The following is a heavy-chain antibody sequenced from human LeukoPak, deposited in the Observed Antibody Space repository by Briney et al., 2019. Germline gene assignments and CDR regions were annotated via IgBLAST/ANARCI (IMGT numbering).Heavy chain of an antibody. CDR1: GYTFTSYA. Sequence: ASVKVSCKASGYTFTSYAMHWVRQAPGQSLEWMGWINAGNGNTKYSQKFQGRVTITRDTSASTAYMELSSLRSEDTAVYYCARDRPGSSSSKDAFDIWGQGTMVTVSS. CDR2: INAGNGNT. V-gene: IGHV1-3*01. CDR3: ARDRPGSSSSKDAFDI. J-gene: IGHJ3*02. D-gene: IGHD6-6*01.